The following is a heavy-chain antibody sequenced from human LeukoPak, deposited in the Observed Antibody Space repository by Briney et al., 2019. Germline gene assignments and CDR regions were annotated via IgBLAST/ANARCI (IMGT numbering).Heavy chain of an antibody. CDR2: IYYSGST. CDR3: LGIVVVPAASDYYYYGMDV. CDR1: GGSISSSSYY. J-gene: IGHJ6*02. V-gene: IGHV4-39*07. Sequence: SETLSLTCTVSGGSISSSSYYWGWIRQPPGKGLEWIGSIYYSGSTYYNPSLKSRVTISVDTSKNQFSLKLSSVTAADTAVYYCLGIVVVPAASDYYYYGMDVWGQGTTVTVSS. D-gene: IGHD2-2*03.